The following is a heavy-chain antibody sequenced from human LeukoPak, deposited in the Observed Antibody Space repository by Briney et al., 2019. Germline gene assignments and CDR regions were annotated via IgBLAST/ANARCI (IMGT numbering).Heavy chain of an antibody. Sequence: VPPGGSLSLSCAASGFTFSSYAMSWVRPAPGKGLEWVSAISGSGGSTYYADSVKGRFTISRDNSKNTLSLQMNSLRAEDTAVYYCAKDNAGYYGSGSYYPYDAFDIWGQGTMVTVSS. CDR2: ISGSGGST. D-gene: IGHD3-10*01. V-gene: IGHV3-23*01. CDR3: AKDNAGYYGSGSYYPYDAFDI. J-gene: IGHJ3*02. CDR1: GFTFSSYA.